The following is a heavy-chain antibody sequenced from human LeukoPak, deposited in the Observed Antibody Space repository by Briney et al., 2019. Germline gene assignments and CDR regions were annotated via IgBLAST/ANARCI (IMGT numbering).Heavy chain of an antibody. V-gene: IGHV3-48*01. CDR1: GFTFSSYR. CDR2: ISSSSSTI. CDR3: ASTVPLDAFDI. D-gene: IGHD4-17*01. Sequence: GGSMRHSCAASGFTFSSYRMNWVRQSPGRGLEWVSYISSSSSTIYYADSVKGRFTISRDNAKNSLYLQMNSLRAEDTAVYYCASTVPLDAFDIWGQGTMVTVS. J-gene: IGHJ3*02.